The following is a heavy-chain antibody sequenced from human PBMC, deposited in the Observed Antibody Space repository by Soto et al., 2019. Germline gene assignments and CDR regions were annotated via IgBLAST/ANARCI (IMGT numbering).Heavy chain of an antibody. Sequence: ASVKVSCKASGGTFSSYAISWVRQAPGQGLEWMGWISTDNGNTNYAQHLQGRVSMTTDTSTSTAYMDLRSLRSDDTALYYCVKDKNDILIGPLVYGMDVWGQGTTVTVSS. CDR2: ISTDNGNT. CDR3: VKDKNDILIGPLVYGMDV. J-gene: IGHJ6*02. D-gene: IGHD3-9*01. CDR1: GGTFSSYA. V-gene: IGHV1-18*01.